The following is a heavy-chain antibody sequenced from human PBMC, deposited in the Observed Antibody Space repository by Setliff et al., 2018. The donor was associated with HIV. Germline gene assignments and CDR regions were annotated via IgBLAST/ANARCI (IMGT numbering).Heavy chain of an antibody. CDR2: IYYSGST. D-gene: IGHD6-19*01. Sequence: SETLSLTCTVSGGSISSHYWSWIRQPPGKGLEWIGSIYYSGSTYYNPSLKSRVTISVDTSKNQFSLKLSSVTAADTAVYYCAREGVKWLGAVDYWGQGTLVTVSS. J-gene: IGHJ4*02. CDR3: AREGVKWLGAVDY. CDR1: GGSISSHY. V-gene: IGHV4-59*11.